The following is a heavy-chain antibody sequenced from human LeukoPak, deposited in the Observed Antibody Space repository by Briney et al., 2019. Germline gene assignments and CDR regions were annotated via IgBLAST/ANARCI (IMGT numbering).Heavy chain of an antibody. J-gene: IGHJ6*04. CDR1: GFTFSSYE. V-gene: IGHV3-48*03. D-gene: IGHD3-10*02. CDR3: AELGITMAGGV. Sequence: GGSLRLFCAASGFTFSSYEMNWVRQAPGKGLEWVSYISSSGSTIYYADSVKGRFTISRDNAKNSLYLQMNSLRAEDTAVYYCAELGITMAGGVWGKGTTVTISS. CDR2: ISSSGSTI.